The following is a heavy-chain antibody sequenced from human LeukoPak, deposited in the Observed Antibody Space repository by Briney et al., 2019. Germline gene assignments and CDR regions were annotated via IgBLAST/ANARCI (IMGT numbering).Heavy chain of an antibody. V-gene: IGHV3-48*03. D-gene: IGHD6-19*01. J-gene: IGHJ4*02. CDR1: GFTFSSYE. Sequence: PGGSLRPSCAASGFTFSSYEMNWVRQAPGKGLEWVSYISSSGSTIYYADSVKGRFTISRDNAKNSLYLQMNSLRAEDTAVYYCARVGDSSGWYPHYFDYWGQGTLVTVSS. CDR3: ARVGDSSGWYPHYFDY. CDR2: ISSSGSTI.